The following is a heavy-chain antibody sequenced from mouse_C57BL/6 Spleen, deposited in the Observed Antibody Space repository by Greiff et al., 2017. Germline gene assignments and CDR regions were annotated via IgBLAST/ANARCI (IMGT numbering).Heavy chain of an antibody. J-gene: IGHJ4*01. CDR2: FYPGGGST. CDR3: GGHERDYRGDAIDY. D-gene: IGHD2-12*01. Sequence: VQLQQSGAELVKPGASVKLSCKASGYTFTEYTIHWVKQRPGQGLEWIGWFYPGGGSTKYNEKFKDKATLTADKSSSTGYMELSRMTSEDSAVYYCGGHERDYRGDAIDYWGQGTSVTVSS. CDR1: GYTFTEYT. V-gene: IGHV1-62-2*01.